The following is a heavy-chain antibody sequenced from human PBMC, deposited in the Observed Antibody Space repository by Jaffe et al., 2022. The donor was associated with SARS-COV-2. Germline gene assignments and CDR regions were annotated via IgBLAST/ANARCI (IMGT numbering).Heavy chain of an antibody. CDR3: ARLGGYSYPHYYYYYYMDV. CDR1: GGSFSGYY. Sequence: QVQLQQWGAGLLKPSETLSLTCAVYGGSFSGYYWSWIRQPPGKGLEWIGEINHSGSTNYNPSLKSRVTISVDTSKNQFSLKLSSVTAADTAVYYCARLGGYSYPHYYYYYYMDVWGKGTTVTVSS. J-gene: IGHJ6*03. D-gene: IGHD5-18*01. V-gene: IGHV4-34*01. CDR2: INHSGST.